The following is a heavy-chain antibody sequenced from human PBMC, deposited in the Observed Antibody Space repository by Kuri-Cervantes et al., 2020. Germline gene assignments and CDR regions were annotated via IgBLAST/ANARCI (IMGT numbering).Heavy chain of an antibody. CDR2: ISSDETNK. D-gene: IGHD3-10*01. V-gene: IGHV3-30*03. J-gene: IGHJ5*02. CDR3: ARSQKGRAYGPSMNWFDP. CDR1: GFIFSTYG. Sequence: GESLKISCAASGFIFSTYGVHWVRQAPGKGLEWVAVISSDETNKYYADSVKGRFTVSRDNSKNTLYLQMNSLRAEDTAVYYCARSQKGRAYGPSMNWFDPWGQGTLVTVSS.